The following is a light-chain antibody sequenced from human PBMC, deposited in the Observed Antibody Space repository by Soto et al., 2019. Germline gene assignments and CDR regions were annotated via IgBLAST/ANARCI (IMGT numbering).Light chain of an antibody. J-gene: IGKJ5*01. CDR2: TTY. V-gene: IGKV3-20*01. Sequence: MTQSPDTLSVSLGDRATLSCRASQSISVTYLAWYQQKPGQAPRLLIYTTYIRATGIPDRFSGSGSGTDFTLTISRLEPEDFAVYHCQQYGSSPLITCGQGTRLEIK. CDR1: QSISVTY. CDR3: QQYGSSPLIT.